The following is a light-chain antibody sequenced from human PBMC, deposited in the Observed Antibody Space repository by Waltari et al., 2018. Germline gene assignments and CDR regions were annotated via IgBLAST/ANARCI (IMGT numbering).Light chain of an antibody. Sequence: QSALTQPASVSGSPGQAIIISFTGTGSDVGGYDSVSWYQQYPGKAPRLIIYDVYNRPSGVSNRFSGSKSDNTASLTISGLQAEYESVYYCSSYTSSGVVFGGGTKLTV. CDR1: GSDVGGYDS. CDR2: DVY. J-gene: IGLJ2*01. CDR3: SSYTSSGVV. V-gene: IGLV2-14*01.